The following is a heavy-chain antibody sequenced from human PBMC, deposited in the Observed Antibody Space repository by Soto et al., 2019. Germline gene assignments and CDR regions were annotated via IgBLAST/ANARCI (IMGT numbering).Heavy chain of an antibody. CDR3: ARGSGAARGYYFDY. CDR2: IYSGGST. CDR1: GFTVSSDC. Sequence: PGGSLRLSCAASGFTVSSDCMSWVRQASGKGLEWVSVIYSGGSTYYADSVKGRFTISRDNSKNTLYLQMNSLRAGDTAVYYCARGSGAARGYYFDYWGQGTLVTVSS. D-gene: IGHD3-10*01. J-gene: IGHJ4*02. V-gene: IGHV3-53*01.